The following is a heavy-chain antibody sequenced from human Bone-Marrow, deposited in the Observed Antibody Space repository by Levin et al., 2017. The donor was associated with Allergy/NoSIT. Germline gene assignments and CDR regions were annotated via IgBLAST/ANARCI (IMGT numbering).Heavy chain of an antibody. CDR3: ARVVVTAVVASDAFDL. CDR1: GDSISSYF. Sequence: GSLRLSCSVFGDSISSYFWTWIRQSPGKRLEWIGYIYYSGTTNYNPSLKSRVTMSMDTSKNHFSLKLTSVTAADTAIYYCARVVVTAVVASDAFDLWDQGTKVIVSS. CDR2: IYYSGTT. D-gene: IGHD2-21*02. J-gene: IGHJ3*01. V-gene: IGHV4-59*01.